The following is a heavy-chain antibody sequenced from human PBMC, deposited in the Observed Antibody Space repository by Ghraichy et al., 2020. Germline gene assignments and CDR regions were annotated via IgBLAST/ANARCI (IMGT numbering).Heavy chain of an antibody. CDR3: AKDVGRGGGSCFHH. Sequence: GGSLRLSCAASGFTFSSYAMRWVRQAPGKGLEWVSAISGSGGNTYYADSVKGRFTFSRDNSKNTLYLQMNSLRAEDTAVYYCAKDVGRGGGSCFHHWGQGTLVTVSS. J-gene: IGHJ1*01. D-gene: IGHD2-15*01. CDR1: GFTFSSYA. CDR2: ISGSGGNT. V-gene: IGHV3-23*01.